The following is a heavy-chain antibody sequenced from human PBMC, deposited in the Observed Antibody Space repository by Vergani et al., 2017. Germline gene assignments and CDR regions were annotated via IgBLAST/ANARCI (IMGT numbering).Heavy chain of an antibody. D-gene: IGHD6-13*01. CDR3: ARDRSGKQQTNYDYMDV. CDR1: GFTFSSYG. Sequence: QVQLVESGGGVVQPGRSLRLSCAASGFTFSSYGMHWVRQAPGKGLEWVAVIWYDGSNKYYADSVKGRFTISRDNSKNTLYLQMNSLRAEDTAVYYCARDRSGKQQTNYDYMDVWGKGP. J-gene: IGHJ6*03. V-gene: IGHV3-33*01. CDR2: IWYDGSNK.